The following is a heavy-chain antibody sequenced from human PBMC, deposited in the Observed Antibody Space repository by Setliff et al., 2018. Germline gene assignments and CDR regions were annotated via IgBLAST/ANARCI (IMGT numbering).Heavy chain of an antibody. CDR3: ARKGISALSGAFDM. Sequence: PSETLSLTCTVSGGSISNYYWSWNRKPAGKGLELVGRIYTSGSTNYNPSVKSRVTMSVDTSKNQFSLKLSSVTAADTAVYYCARKGISALSGAFDMWGQRTMVTVSS. D-gene: IGHD1-26*01. CDR2: IYTSGST. J-gene: IGHJ3*02. CDR1: GGSISNYY. V-gene: IGHV4-4*07.